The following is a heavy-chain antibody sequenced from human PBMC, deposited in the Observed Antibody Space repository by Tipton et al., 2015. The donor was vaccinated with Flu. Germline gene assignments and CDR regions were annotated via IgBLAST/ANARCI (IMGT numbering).Heavy chain of an antibody. J-gene: IGHJ5*02. Sequence: TLSLTCTVPGYSISSGYYWGWIRHPPGKGLEWIGSIYHSGSTYDNPSLKSRVTISVDTSKNQFSLTLCSVTAADTAVYYCARDGGYGDYAGWFDPWGQGTLVTVSS. CDR2: IYHSGST. CDR1: GYSISSGYY. D-gene: IGHD4-17*01. CDR3: ARDGGYGDYAGWFDP. V-gene: IGHV4-38-2*02.